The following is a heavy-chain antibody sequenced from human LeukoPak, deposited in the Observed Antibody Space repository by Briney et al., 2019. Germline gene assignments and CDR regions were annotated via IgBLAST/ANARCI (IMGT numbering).Heavy chain of an antibody. CDR1: GFTFSSYW. CDR2: IKTDGSST. CDR3: ARDPHGSGSY. J-gene: IGHJ4*02. Sequence: PGGSLRLSCAASGFTFSSYWMHWVRQAPGKGLVWVSRIKTDGSSTSYADSVKGRFTISRDNAKNTLYLQINNLRDEDTAVCYCARDPHGSGSYWGQGTLVTVSS. V-gene: IGHV3-74*01. D-gene: IGHD3-10*01.